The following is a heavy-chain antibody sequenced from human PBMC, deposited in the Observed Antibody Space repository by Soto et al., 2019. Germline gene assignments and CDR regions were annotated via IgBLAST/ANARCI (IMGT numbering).Heavy chain of an antibody. CDR1: GFDYGRFA. CDR2: TSGNGGDT. CDR3: AKIYDFWSRHHDSFDV. Sequence: QLFESGGGLVQPGGSLRLSCVAYGFDYGRFAMTWVRQAPGKGLEWVSGTSGNGGDTYYVDSVRGRFTISRDNPKNTLYLQMNSLRVEDTAVYYCAKIYDFWSRHHDSFDVWGQGTSVTVSS. J-gene: IGHJ3*01. V-gene: IGHV3-23*01. D-gene: IGHD3-3*01.